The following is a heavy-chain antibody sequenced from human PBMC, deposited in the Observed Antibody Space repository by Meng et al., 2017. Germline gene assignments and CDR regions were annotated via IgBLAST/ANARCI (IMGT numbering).Heavy chain of an antibody. J-gene: IGHJ4*02. Sequence: QVQLVQSGPEVMKPGAPLMMSCRTSEYTFTDFFLHWVRQAPGQGLEWLGTINCYTSGTAYARKFQGRITLTRDTSTTTVYMDLGSLGSDDTAFYYCAREKSPGHFDYFGQGILVTVSS. V-gene: IGHV1-46*01. CDR2: INCYTSGT. CDR1: EYTFTDFF. CDR3: AREKSPGHFDY.